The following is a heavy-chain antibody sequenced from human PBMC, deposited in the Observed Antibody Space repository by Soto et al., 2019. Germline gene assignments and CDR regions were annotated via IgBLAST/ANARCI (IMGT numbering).Heavy chain of an antibody. CDR2: ISSGSTNI. Sequence: QVQLVESGGGLVKPGGSLRLSCAASGFTFSDFYMSWIRQAPGKGLEWISYISSGSTNIFYADSVKGRFTVSRDNAKNSLYLQMDSLRAGNTAVYYWAGDRTAAGSDYGGQEPRVPVSS. V-gene: IGHV3-11*01. D-gene: IGHD6-25*01. CDR3: AGDRTAAGSDY. CDR1: GFTFSDFY. J-gene: IGHJ4*02.